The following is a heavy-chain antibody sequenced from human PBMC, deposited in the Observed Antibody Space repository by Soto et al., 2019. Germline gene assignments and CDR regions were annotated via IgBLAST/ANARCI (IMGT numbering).Heavy chain of an antibody. CDR2: FDPEDGET. D-gene: IGHD6-13*01. CDR1: GYTLTELS. Sequence: QVPLVQSGAEVKKPGASVKVSCKVSGYTLTELSMHWVRQAPGKGLEWMGGFDPEDGETIYAQKFQGRVTMTEDTSTDTAYMELSSLRSEDTAVYYCATDLGGEKRIAAAGPGPLDVWGQGTTVTVSS. CDR3: ATDLGGEKRIAAAGPGPLDV. V-gene: IGHV1-24*01. J-gene: IGHJ6*02.